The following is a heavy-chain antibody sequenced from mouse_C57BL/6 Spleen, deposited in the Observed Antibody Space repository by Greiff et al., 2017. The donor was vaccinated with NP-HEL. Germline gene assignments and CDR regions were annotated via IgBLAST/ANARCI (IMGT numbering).Heavy chain of an antibody. D-gene: IGHD3-2*02. CDR1: GYAFSSYW. V-gene: IGHV1-80*01. CDR3: ARSSSGRGGFAY. J-gene: IGHJ3*01. CDR2: IYPGAGDT. Sequence: VQLKESGAELVKPGASVKISCKASGYAFSSYWMNWVKQRPGKGLEWIGQIYPGAGDTNYNGKFKGKATLTADKSYSTAYMQLSSLTSEGSAVYFCARSSSGRGGFAYWGQGTLVTVSA.